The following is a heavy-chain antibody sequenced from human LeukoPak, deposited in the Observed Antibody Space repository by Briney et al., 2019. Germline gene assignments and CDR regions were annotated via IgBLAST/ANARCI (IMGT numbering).Heavy chain of an antibody. CDR2: ISSGSSYT. CDR3: ARDPRVERWELLTYNWFDS. Sequence: PGGSLRLSCAASGFTFSTYNMNWVRQAPGEGLEWISSISSGSSYTYYADSVKGRFTISRDNAKNSLYLRMNSLRAEDTAVYYCARDPRVERWELLTYNWFDSWGQGTLVTVSS. V-gene: IGHV3-21*01. D-gene: IGHD1-26*01. J-gene: IGHJ5*01. CDR1: GFTFSTYN.